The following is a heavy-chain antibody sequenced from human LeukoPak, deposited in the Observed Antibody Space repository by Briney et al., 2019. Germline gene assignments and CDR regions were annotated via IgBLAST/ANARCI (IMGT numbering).Heavy chain of an antibody. V-gene: IGHV3-23*01. D-gene: IGHD3-3*01. Sequence: TGGSLRLSCVASGFTFSRYAMHWVRQAPGKGLEWVSAISGSGGSTYYADSVKGRFTISRDNSKNTLYLQMNSLRAEDTAVYYCAKSGGITIFGVVNGMDVWGQGTTVTVSS. J-gene: IGHJ6*02. CDR3: AKSGGITIFGVVNGMDV. CDR2: ISGSGGST. CDR1: GFTFSRYA.